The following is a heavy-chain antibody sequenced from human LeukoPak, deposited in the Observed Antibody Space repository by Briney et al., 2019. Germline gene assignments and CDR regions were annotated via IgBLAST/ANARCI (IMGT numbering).Heavy chain of an antibody. CDR1: GGSVSSGSYY. V-gene: IGHV4-61*01. D-gene: IGHD5-24*01. Sequence: KPSETLSLTCTVSGGSVSSGSYYWSWIRQPPGKGLEWIGYIYYSGSTNYNPSLKSRVTISVDTSKNQFSLKLSSVTAADTAVYYCARALGYNLDAFDIWGQGTMVTVSS. J-gene: IGHJ3*02. CDR3: ARALGYNLDAFDI. CDR2: IYYSGST.